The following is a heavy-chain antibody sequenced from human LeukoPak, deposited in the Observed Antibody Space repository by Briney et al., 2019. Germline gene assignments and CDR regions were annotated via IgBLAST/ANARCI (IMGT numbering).Heavy chain of an antibody. V-gene: IGHV4-34*01. CDR2: INHSGST. CDR3: ARETTVTTDRFDP. D-gene: IGHD4-17*01. Sequence: SETLSLTCAVYGGSFSGFYWSWIRQPPGKGLEWIGEINHSGSTNYNPSLKSRVTISVDTSKNQFSLKLSSVTAADTAVYYCARETTVTTDRFDPWGQGTLVTVSS. CDR1: GGSFSGFY. J-gene: IGHJ5*02.